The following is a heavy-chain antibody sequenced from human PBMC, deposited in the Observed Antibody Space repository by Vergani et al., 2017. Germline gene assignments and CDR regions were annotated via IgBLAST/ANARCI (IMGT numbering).Heavy chain of an antibody. V-gene: IGHV1-2*02. J-gene: IGHJ3*02. CDR2: INPNSGGT. D-gene: IGHD6-19*01. CDR1: GYTFTGYY. CDR3: ARDXGPIAVAGTVSFDI. Sequence: QVQLVQSGAEVKKPGASVEVSCKASGYTFTGYYMHWVRQAPGQGLEWMGWINPNSGGTNYAQKFQGRVTMTRDTSISTAYMELSRLRSDDTAVYYCARDXGPIAVAGTVSFDIWGQGTMVTVSS.